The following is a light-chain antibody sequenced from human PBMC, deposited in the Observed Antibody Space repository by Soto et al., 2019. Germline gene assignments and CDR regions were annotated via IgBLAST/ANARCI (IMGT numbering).Light chain of an antibody. V-gene: IGKV1-9*01. Sequence: IQLTQSPSSLSASVGDRVTITCRASQGITSFLAWYQQKPGKAPKLLIYTASTLQSGVPSTFSGSGSGTDVTLTISSLQPEDFATNYSQQRNSYPNTFGNGNKMEI. CDR3: QQRNSYPNT. CDR1: QGITSF. J-gene: IGKJ2*01. CDR2: TAS.